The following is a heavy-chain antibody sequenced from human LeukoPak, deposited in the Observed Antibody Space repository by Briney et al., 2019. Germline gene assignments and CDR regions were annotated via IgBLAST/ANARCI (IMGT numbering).Heavy chain of an antibody. CDR3: ARDYSSGLTDY. V-gene: IGHV3-21*01. D-gene: IGHD6-19*01. CDR2: ISSSSSYI. CDR1: GFTFSSYC. J-gene: IGHJ4*02. Sequence: GGSLRLSCAASGFTFSSYCMNWVRQAPGKGLEWVSSISSSSSYIYYADSVKGRFTISRDNAKNSLYLQMNSLRAEDTAVYYCARDYSSGLTDYWGQGTLVTVSS.